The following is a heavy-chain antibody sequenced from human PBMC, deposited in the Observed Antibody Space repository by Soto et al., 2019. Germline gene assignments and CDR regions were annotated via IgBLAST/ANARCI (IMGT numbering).Heavy chain of an antibody. V-gene: IGHV1-18*01. CDR2: ISAYNGNT. CDR1: GYTFTSYG. CDR3: ARVGRIAAAGTE. Sequence: QVQLVQSGAEVKKPGASVKVSCKASGYTFTSYGISWVRQAPGQGLEWMGWISAYNGNTNYAQKLQGRATRTTDTSTSTAYTEQRSLRSDDTAVYYCARVGRIAAAGTEWGQGTLVTVSS. J-gene: IGHJ4*02. D-gene: IGHD6-13*01.